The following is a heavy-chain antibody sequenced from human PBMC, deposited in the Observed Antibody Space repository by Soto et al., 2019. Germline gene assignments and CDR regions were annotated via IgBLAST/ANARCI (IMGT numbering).Heavy chain of an antibody. J-gene: IGHJ6*02. CDR3: ASYREQLVLYGMDV. Sequence: QVRLVQSGAEVKKPGASVKVSCKASGYTFTSYVISWVRQAPGQGLEWMGWISAYNGNTNYAQKLQGRVTMTRDTSTSTAYMELRSLRSDDTAVYYCASYREQLVLYGMDVWGQGTTVTVSS. D-gene: IGHD6-13*01. CDR1: GYTFTSYV. V-gene: IGHV1-18*01. CDR2: ISAYNGNT.